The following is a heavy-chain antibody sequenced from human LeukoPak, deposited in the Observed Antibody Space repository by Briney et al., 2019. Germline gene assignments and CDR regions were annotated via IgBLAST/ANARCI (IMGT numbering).Heavy chain of an antibody. D-gene: IGHD3-22*01. V-gene: IGHV4-39*01. Sequence: PSETLSLTCTVSGGSISSSSYYWGWIRQPPGKGLEWIGSIYYSGSTYYNPSLKSRVTISAATSKNQFSLTLSSVTVADTAVYYCARRQYYYGSSGYSGYWGREPWSPSPQ. CDR3: ARRQYYYGSSGYSGY. CDR2: IYYSGST. J-gene: IGHJ4*02. CDR1: GGSISSSSYY.